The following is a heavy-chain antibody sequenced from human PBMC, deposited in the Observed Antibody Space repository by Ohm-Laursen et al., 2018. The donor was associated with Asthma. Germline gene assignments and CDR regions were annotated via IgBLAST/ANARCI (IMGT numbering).Heavy chain of an antibody. D-gene: IGHD1-26*01. CDR2: ISYDGSNK. Sequence: SLRLSCSASGFTFSSYGMHWVRQAPGKGLEWVAVISYDGSNKYYADSVKGRFTISRDNSRNTLYLQMNSLRPEDTAVYYCAKDPHSGSYRYTFDYWGQGTLVTVSS. J-gene: IGHJ4*02. CDR3: AKDPHSGSYRYTFDY. V-gene: IGHV3-30*18. CDR1: GFTFSSYG.